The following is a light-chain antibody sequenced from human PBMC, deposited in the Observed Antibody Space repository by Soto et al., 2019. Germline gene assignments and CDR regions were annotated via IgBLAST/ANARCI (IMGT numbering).Light chain of an antibody. Sequence: LSQSPSFVSASVGDRVIIPCRASQGISNYLAWYQQKSGKAPNLLIYGASTLQSGVPSRFSGSGSGTEFTLTISSLQPEDFATYYCQQYYSYPCTFGQGTKVDIK. CDR2: GAS. V-gene: IGKV1-9*01. CDR1: QGISNY. J-gene: IGKJ1*01. CDR3: QQYYSYPCT.